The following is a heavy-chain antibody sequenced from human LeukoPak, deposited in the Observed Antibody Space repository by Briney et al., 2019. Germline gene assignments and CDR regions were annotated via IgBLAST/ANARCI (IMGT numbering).Heavy chain of an antibody. J-gene: IGHJ5*01. CDR1: GYSLSGYN. CDR2: ISTNGGGT. Sequence: GGSLRVSCEASGYSLSGYNMNWVRQAPGEGLDWISSISTNGGGTYYAHSFKGRFTITRDKAKSTAYMELSSLRSDDTAVYYCARSNKATRRGDNWFDSWGQGTLVTVSS. V-gene: IGHV1-2*02. CDR3: ARSNKATRRGDNWFDS. D-gene: IGHD6-6*01.